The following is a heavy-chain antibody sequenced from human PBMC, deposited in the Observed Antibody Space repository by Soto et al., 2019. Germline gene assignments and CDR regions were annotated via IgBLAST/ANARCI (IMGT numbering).Heavy chain of an antibody. J-gene: IGHJ4*02. D-gene: IGHD5-18*01. Sequence: LSLTCTVSGGSISSGDYYWSWIRQPPGKGLEWIGYIYYSGSTYYNPSLKSRVTISVDTSKNQFSLRLSSVTAADTAVYYCARESRYSYGLFDYWGQGTLVTVSS. CDR3: ARESRYSYGLFDY. CDR1: GGSISSGDYY. V-gene: IGHV4-30-4*01. CDR2: IYYSGST.